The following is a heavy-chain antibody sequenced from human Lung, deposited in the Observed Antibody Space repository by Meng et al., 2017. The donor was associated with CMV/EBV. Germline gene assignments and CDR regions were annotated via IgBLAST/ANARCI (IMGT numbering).Heavy chain of an antibody. CDR2: IYWTDDK. D-gene: IGHD4-17*01. CDR1: GFSLSTSGVG. Sequence: SGXXLVXPTQTLTLTCTFSGFSLSTSGVGVGWIRQPPGKALEWLALIYWTDDKRYSPSLKSRLTITKDTSKNQVVLTMTNMDPVDTATYYCAHSGTDHGDYGNFDYXGQGXRSPSPQ. CDR3: AHSGTDHGDYGNFDY. V-gene: IGHV2-5*01. J-gene: IGHJ4*02.